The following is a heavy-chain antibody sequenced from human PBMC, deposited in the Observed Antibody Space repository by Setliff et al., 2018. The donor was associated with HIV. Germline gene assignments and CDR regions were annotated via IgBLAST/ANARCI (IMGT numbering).Heavy chain of an antibody. J-gene: IGHJ4*02. Sequence: GGSLRLSCEASGFTFSDYYMSWIRQAPGKGLEWVSYISNTGSSDTIYYADSVKGRFTISRDNAKNSLYLQMNSLRAEDTAVYYCARDPYTMISTLDYWGRGTLVTVSS. D-gene: IGHD3-22*01. V-gene: IGHV3-11*04. CDR3: ARDPYTMISTLDY. CDR2: ISNTGSSDTI. CDR1: GFTFSDYY.